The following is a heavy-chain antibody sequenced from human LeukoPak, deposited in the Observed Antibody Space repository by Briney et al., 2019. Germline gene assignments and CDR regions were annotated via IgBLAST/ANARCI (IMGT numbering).Heavy chain of an antibody. J-gene: IGHJ2*01. CDR3: ARVPKYFDL. CDR1: GESFSDYY. Sequence: SETLSLTCAVYGESFSDYYWSWIRQPPGKGLEWIGEINHSRSTHYNPSLKSRVTISVDTSKNQFSLKLSSVTAADTAVYYCARVPKYFDLWGRGTLVTVSS. CDR2: INHSRST. V-gene: IGHV4-34*01.